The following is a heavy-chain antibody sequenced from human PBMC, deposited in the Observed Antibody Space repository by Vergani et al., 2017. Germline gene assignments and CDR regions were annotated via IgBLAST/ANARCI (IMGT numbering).Heavy chain of an antibody. CDR1: GGTISSTTYY. V-gene: IGHV4-39*01. CDR2: IYYSGST. J-gene: IGHJ4*02. CDR3: ARLYCGGDCHFDC. D-gene: IGHD2-21*01. Sequence: QLQLQESGPGLVKPSETLSLTCTVSGGTISSTTYYWGWSRQPPGKGLVWIGSIYYSGSTYYNPSLKSRVTISVDTSKYQFSLKLSSVTAAETAVYYCARLYCGGDCHFDCWGQGTLVTVSS.